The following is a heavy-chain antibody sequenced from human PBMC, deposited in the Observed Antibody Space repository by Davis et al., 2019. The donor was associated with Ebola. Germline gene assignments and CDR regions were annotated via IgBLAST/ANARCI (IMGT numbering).Heavy chain of an antibody. D-gene: IGHD6-13*01. CDR1: RFTLSNFD. CDR2: VSPEGTIN. CDR3: ARAISSSWYGGAYYYYYGMDV. J-gene: IGHJ6*02. V-gene: IGHV3-30*09. Sequence: LSLTRAASRFTLSNFDLHRVRQAPGKGSAWPAVVSPEGTINYYADSVKGRFAISRDNSKNTLFLHVNGLKAEDTAVYYCARAISSSWYGGAYYYYYGMDVWGQGTTVTVSS.